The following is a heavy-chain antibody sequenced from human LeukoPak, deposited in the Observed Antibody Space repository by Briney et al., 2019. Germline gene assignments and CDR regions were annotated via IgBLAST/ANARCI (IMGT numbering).Heavy chain of an antibody. J-gene: IGHJ6*03. Sequence: GGSLRLSCAASGITFSSYGMSWVRQAPGKGLEWVSSISSTGGTTYYADSVKGRFTISRDNSKNTLYLQMNSLRAECTAIYYCAKNGDRGAYCTGGTCYPYFYYYMDVWGKGTPVTI. V-gene: IGHV3-23*01. CDR1: GITFSSYG. D-gene: IGHD2-15*01. CDR2: ISSTGGTT. CDR3: AKNGDRGAYCTGGTCYPYFYYYMDV.